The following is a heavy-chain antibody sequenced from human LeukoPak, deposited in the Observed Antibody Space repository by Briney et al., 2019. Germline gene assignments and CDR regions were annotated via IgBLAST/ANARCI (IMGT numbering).Heavy chain of an antibody. J-gene: IGHJ5*02. CDR1: GGSISSYY. CDR3: ARDAENRWLRLSEGWFDP. Sequence: PSETLSLTCTVSGGSISSYYWSWIRQPAGKGLEWIGRIYTSGSTNYNPSLKSRVTMSVDTSKNQFSLKLSSVTAADTAVYYCARDAENRWLRLSEGWFDPWGQGTLVTVSS. D-gene: IGHD5-12*01. CDR2: IYTSGST. V-gene: IGHV4-4*07.